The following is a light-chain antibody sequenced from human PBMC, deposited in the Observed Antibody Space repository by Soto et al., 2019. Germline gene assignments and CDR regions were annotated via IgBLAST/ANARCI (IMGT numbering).Light chain of an antibody. CDR1: QSVSSN. CDR3: KQYNNWPRS. V-gene: IGKV3-15*01. CDR2: GAS. Sequence: DILITQSPATLSVSPGERATLSCRASQSVSSNLAWYQQKPGQAPRLLIYGASTRATGIPARFSGSGSGTEFTLTISSLQSKDFAVYYCKQYNNWPRSFGGGTKVDIK. J-gene: IGKJ4*01.